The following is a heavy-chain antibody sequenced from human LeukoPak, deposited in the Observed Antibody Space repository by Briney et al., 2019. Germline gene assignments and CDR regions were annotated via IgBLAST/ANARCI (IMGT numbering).Heavy chain of an antibody. Sequence: PSQTLSLTCTVSGGSISSGGYYWSWIRQPPGKGLEWIGYIYHSGSTYYNPSLKSRVTLSVDTSKNQFSLKLRSVTAADTAVYYCASEDSIAAAAQHWGQGTLVTVSS. J-gene: IGHJ1*01. V-gene: IGHV4-30-2*01. D-gene: IGHD6-13*01. CDR3: ASEDSIAAAAQH. CDR1: GGSISSGGYY. CDR2: IYHSGST.